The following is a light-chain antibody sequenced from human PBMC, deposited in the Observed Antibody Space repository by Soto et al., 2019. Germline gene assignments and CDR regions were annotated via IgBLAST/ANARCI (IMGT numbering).Light chain of an antibody. V-gene: IGKV3-11*01. Sequence: IVMTQPPATLSLSPGEKATLSCRASQSISNNFVWFQQKPGQAPRLLMCDVSNRATGIPARFSGSGSGTDFTLTISSLEPEDLAGYCCQQRSNWPRTFGQG. CDR2: DVS. CDR3: QQRSNWPRT. J-gene: IGKJ1*01. CDR1: QSISNN.